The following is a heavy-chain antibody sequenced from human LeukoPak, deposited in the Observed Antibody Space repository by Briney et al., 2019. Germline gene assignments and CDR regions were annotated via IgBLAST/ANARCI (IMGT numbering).Heavy chain of an antibody. CDR2: ISSSSSYI. Sequence: SGGSLRLSCAASGFTFSSYSMNWVRQAPGKGLEWVSSISSSSSYIYYADSVKGRFTISRDISKDTLYLQMNSLRAEDTAVYYCAKAVGPGYFDYWGQGTLVTVSS. D-gene: IGHD1-26*01. CDR1: GFTFSSYS. J-gene: IGHJ4*02. V-gene: IGHV3-21*04. CDR3: AKAVGPGYFDY.